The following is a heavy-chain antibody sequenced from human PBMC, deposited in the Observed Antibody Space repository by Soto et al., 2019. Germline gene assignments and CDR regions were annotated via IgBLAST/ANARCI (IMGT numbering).Heavy chain of an antibody. V-gene: IGHV3-23*01. CDR1: GFTFSSYA. D-gene: IGHD6-19*01. CDR3: AKDSSGWEHPYYFDQ. CDR2: ISGSGGST. J-gene: IGHJ4*02. Sequence: PGGSLRLSCAASGFTFSSYAMSWVRQAPGKGLEWVSGISGSGGSTYYADSVKGRFTISRDNSKNTLYLQMNSLRADDTAVYYCAKDSSGWEHPYYFDQWGQGTLVTVSS.